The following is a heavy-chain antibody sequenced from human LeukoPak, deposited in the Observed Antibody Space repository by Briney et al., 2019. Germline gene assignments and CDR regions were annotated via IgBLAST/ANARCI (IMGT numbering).Heavy chain of an antibody. CDR3: ARAKLRYFDWLSGDYYFDY. D-gene: IGHD3-9*01. CDR2: ISAYNGNT. J-gene: IGHJ4*02. Sequence: SVTVSCMASGYTFPSQGISWLRQAPGQGLEGMGWISAYNGNTNYAQKLQGRVTMTTDTSTSTAYMELRSLRSDDTAVYYCARAKLRYFDWLSGDYYFDYWGQGTLVTVSS. V-gene: IGHV1-18*01. CDR1: GYTFPSQG.